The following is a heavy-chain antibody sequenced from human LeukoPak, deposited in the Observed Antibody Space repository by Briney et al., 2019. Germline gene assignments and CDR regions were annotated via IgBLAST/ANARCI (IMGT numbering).Heavy chain of an antibody. CDR2: IKQDGSEQ. CDR3: ASGTVWLIVY. Sequence: GGSLRLSCAASGFTFSAYWMTWVRQAPGKALEWVANIKQDGSEQFYLESVKGRFTISRDNAENSLHLQMTSLRVEDTAIYYCASGTVWLIVYWGQGTLVTVSS. J-gene: IGHJ4*02. D-gene: IGHD1-7*01. V-gene: IGHV3-7*01. CDR1: GFTFSAYW.